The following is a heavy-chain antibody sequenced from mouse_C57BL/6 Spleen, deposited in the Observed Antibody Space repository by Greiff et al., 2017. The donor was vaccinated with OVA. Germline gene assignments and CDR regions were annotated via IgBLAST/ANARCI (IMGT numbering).Heavy chain of an antibody. CDR3: AKPYSNYVDYYAMDY. J-gene: IGHJ4*01. V-gene: IGHV5-17*01. Sequence: EVKLVDSGGGLVKPGGSLKLSCAASGFTFSDYGSDWVRQAPEKGLVWVAYISSGSSTIYYADTVKGRFTISRDNAKNTLFLQMTRLRSEDTAMYYCAKPYSNYVDYYAMDYWGQGTSVTVSS. D-gene: IGHD2-5*01. CDR2: ISSGSSTI. CDR1: GFTFSDYG.